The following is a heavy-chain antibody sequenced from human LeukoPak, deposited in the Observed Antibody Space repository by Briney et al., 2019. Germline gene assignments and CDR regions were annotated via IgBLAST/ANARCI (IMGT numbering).Heavy chain of an antibody. V-gene: IGHV3-7*01. CDR1: GFTFSNYR. J-gene: IGHJ4*02. Sequence: GGSLRLSCAASGFTFSNYRISWVRQPPGKGLDWVAHINQDGSQTSYVDSVKGRFTISRDNAKNSLYLQMDSLRAEDTAIYYCARDMTITGADDYWGQGTLVTVSS. CDR3: ARDMTITGADDY. CDR2: INQDGSQT. D-gene: IGHD6-13*01.